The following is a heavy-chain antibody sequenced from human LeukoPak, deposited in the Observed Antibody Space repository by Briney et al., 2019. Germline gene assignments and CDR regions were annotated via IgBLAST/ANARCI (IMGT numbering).Heavy chain of an antibody. CDR2: IYYSGST. D-gene: IGHD3-22*01. CDR1: GGSISSYY. J-gene: IGHJ4*02. V-gene: IGHV4-59*01. Sequence: SETLSLTCTVSGGSISSYYWSWIRQPPGKGLEWIGYIYYSGSTNYNPSLKSRVTISVDTSKNQFSLKLSSVTAADTAVYYCARETYYYDSSGESHFDYWGQGTLVTVSS. CDR3: ARETYYYDSSGESHFDY.